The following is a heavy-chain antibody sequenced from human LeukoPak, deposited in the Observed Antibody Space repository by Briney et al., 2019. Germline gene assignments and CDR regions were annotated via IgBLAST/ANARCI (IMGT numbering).Heavy chain of an antibody. CDR1: GFTFSSYA. D-gene: IGHD2-2*03. CDR2: ISGSGGST. Sequence: GGSLRLSCAASGFTFSSYAMSWVRQAPGKGLEWVSAISGSGGSTYYADSVKGRFTISRDNSKNTLYPQMNSLRAEDTAVYYCARDMDIVLVPAAMELDYWGQGTLVTVSS. J-gene: IGHJ4*02. V-gene: IGHV3-23*01. CDR3: ARDMDIVLVPAAMELDY.